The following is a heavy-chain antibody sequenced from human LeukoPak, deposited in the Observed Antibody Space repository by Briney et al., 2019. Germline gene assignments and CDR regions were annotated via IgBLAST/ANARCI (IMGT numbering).Heavy chain of an antibody. CDR2: IYTSGST. J-gene: IGHJ4*02. Sequence: SETLSLTCTVSGGSISSYSWSWIRQPPGKGLEWIGYIYTSGSTNYNPSLKSRVTISVDTSKNQFSLKLSSVTAADTAVYYCARQKRDGYNPTYFDYWGQGTLVTVSS. CDR1: GGSISSYS. D-gene: IGHD5-24*01. CDR3: ARQKRDGYNPTYFDY. V-gene: IGHV4-4*09.